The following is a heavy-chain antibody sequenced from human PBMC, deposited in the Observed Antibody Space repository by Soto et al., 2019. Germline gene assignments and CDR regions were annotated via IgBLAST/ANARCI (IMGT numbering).Heavy chain of an antibody. J-gene: IGHJ4*02. CDR1: GFTFSSYS. V-gene: IGHV3-30*04. D-gene: IGHD1-26*01. CDR3: ARSPYSVSYLAYFDY. CDR2: ISYDGSNK. Sequence: GGSLRLSCAASGFTFSSYSMHWVRQAPGKGLEWVAVISYDGSNKYYADSVKGRFTISGDNSKNTLYLQMNSLRAEDTAVYYCARSPYSVSYLAYFDYWGQGTLVTVSS.